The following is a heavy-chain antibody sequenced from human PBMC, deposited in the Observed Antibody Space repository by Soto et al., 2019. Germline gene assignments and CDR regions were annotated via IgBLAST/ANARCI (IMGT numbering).Heavy chain of an antibody. D-gene: IGHD2-15*01. Sequence: EVQLLESGGGLVQPGGSLRLSFAASGFTFSDYAMNWVRQAPGKGLEWVSGISGSGGDTYYADSVNGRFTFSRDNSKNTLYLQMGSLRADDTAVYLCAKGGCSGVSCGWFDPWGQGTLVTVSS. CDR2: ISGSGGDT. CDR1: GFTFSDYA. J-gene: IGHJ5*02. CDR3: AKGGCSGVSCGWFDP. V-gene: IGHV3-23*01.